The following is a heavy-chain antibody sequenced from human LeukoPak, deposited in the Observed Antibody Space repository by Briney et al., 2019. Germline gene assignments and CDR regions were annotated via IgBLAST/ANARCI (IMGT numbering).Heavy chain of an antibody. J-gene: IGHJ6*02. V-gene: IGHV4-59*01. D-gene: IGHD3-10*01. CDR1: GGSISSYY. Sequence: SETLSLTCTVSGGSISSYYWSWIRQPPGKGLEWIGYIYYSGSTNYDPSLKSRVTISVDTSKNQFSLKLSSVTAADTAVYYCARKSITMFRDHYYYSGMDVGGQGTTVPVPS. CDR3: ARKSITMFRDHYYYSGMDV. CDR2: IYYSGST.